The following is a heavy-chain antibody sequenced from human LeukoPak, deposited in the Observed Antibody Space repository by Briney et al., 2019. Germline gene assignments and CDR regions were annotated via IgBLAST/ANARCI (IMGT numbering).Heavy chain of an antibody. CDR1: GFTFSSYG. D-gene: IGHD3-16*01. CDR3: ARTNVYHDAFDI. J-gene: IGHJ3*02. V-gene: IGHV3-30*03. CDR2: ISYDGSNK. Sequence: GGSLRLSCAASGFTFSSYGMHWVRQAPGKGLEWVAVISYDGSNKYYADSVKGRFTISRDNSKNTLYLQMNSLRAEGTAVYYCARTNVYHDAFDIWGQGTMVTVSS.